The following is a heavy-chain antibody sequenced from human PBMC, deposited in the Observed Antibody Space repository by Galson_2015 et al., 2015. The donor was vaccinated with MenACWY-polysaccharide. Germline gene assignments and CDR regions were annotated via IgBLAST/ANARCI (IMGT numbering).Heavy chain of an antibody. D-gene: IGHD2-15*01. CDR2: IQYDGSNK. V-gene: IGHV3-33*01. J-gene: IGHJ3*02. CDR3: AREGSRIVVHAFDI. CDR1: GSRFSNSG. Sequence: SLRLSCAASGSRFSNSGMHWVRQAPGKGLEWVAVIQYDGSNKVYADSVKGRFTISRDNSKNTVFLEMNTLGVKDTAVYYCAREGSRIVVHAFDIWGQGTMVTVSS.